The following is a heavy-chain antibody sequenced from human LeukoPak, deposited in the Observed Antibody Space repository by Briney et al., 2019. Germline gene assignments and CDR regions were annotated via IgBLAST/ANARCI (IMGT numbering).Heavy chain of an antibody. V-gene: IGHV3-7*01. CDR3: AREEVFYGPGNLDY. J-gene: IGHJ4*02. Sequence: PGGSLRLSCAASGFTFSSYWMSWVRQAPGKGLEWVANIKQDGSEKYYVHTVKGRFTISRDNAKNSLYLQMNSLRAEDTAVYYCAREEVFYGPGNLDYWGQGTLVTVSS. CDR1: GFTFSSYW. D-gene: IGHD3-10*01. CDR2: IKQDGSEK.